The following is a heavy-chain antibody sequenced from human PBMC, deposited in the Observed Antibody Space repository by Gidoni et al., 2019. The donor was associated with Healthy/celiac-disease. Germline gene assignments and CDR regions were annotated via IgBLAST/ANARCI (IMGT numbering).Heavy chain of an antibody. CDR3: ADSYYYDSSGYYYDQNVLRN. Sequence: QVQLVQSGAEVKKPGSSVKVSCKASGGTFSSYTIRWVRQAPGQGLEWMGRSIPILGIANYAQKFQGRVTITADKSTSTAYMELSSLRSEDTAVYYCADSYYYDSSGYYYDQNVLRNWGQGTLVTVSS. CDR2: SIPILGIA. CDR1: GGTFSSYT. V-gene: IGHV1-69*02. D-gene: IGHD3-22*01. J-gene: IGHJ4*02.